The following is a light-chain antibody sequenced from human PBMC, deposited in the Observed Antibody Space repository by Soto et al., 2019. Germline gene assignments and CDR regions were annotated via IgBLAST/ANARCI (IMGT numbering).Light chain of an antibody. J-gene: IGLJ1*01. CDR2: DVG. Sequence: QSALTQPASVSGSPGQSITIACTGTSSDIGGYNFVSWYQQHPGKAPKLLIYDVGNRPSGVSNRFSGSKSGNTASLTISGLQAEDEAHYYCNSYRTVSTYVFGTGTKVPS. CDR1: SSDIGGYNF. V-gene: IGLV2-14*01. CDR3: NSYRTVSTYV.